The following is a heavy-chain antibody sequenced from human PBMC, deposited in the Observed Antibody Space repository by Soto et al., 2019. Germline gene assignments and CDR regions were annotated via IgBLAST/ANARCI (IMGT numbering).Heavy chain of an antibody. CDR1: GGSIYRSGYY. V-gene: IGHV4-39*01. CDR3: GKVLVGATGHTDSDS. D-gene: IGHD2-15*01. CDR2: IDYNGVT. Sequence: SETLSLTCTVSGGSIYRSGYYWGWIRQPPGRGLEWIGNIDYNGVTYSNPSLKSRVTVSRDTSKNQFSLKLTSVTAADTALYYCGKVLVGATGHTDSDSWGPGTLVTVSS. J-gene: IGHJ4*02.